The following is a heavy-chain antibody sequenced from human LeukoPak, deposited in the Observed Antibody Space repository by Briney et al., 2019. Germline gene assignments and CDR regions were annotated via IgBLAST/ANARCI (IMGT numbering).Heavy chain of an antibody. Sequence: PGGSLRLSCAASGFTFSSYWMYWVRQAPGKGLVWVSRINSDGSITSYADPVKGRFTISRDNAKNTVYLQMNSLRAEDTAVYYCARASPADFYGLDVWGQGTTVTVSS. CDR2: INSDGSIT. V-gene: IGHV3-74*01. J-gene: IGHJ6*02. CDR3: ARASPADFYGLDV. CDR1: GFTFSSYW. D-gene: IGHD6-6*01.